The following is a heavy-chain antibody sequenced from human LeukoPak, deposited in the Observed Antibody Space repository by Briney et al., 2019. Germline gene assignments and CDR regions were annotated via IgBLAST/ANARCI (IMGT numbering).Heavy chain of an antibody. D-gene: IGHD5-18*01. CDR2: INTNTGNP. V-gene: IGHV7-4-1*02. CDR1: GYTFRNYG. J-gene: IGHJ4*02. Sequence: ASVKVSCKASGYTFRNYGMNWVRQAPGQGLEWMGWINTNTGNPTYAQGVTGRFVFSLDTSVSTAYLQISSLKAEDTAVYFCVREDTAMPSPPAYWGQGTLVTVSS. CDR3: VREDTAMPSPPAY.